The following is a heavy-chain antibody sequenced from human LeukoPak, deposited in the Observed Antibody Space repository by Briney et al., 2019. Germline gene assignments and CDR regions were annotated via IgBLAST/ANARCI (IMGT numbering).Heavy chain of an antibody. D-gene: IGHD6-13*01. V-gene: IGHV3-30*09. Sequence: GGSLRLSCAASTFTFSDYPMHYVRQAPGEGLQWVAVISSDGKDKDYADSVKGRFAISRDNSKNTLYLQMNSLKIEDTAVYYCARGVGRSSWFFDYWGQGTLVTVTS. J-gene: IGHJ4*02. CDR1: TFTFSDYP. CDR3: ARGVGRSSWFFDY. CDR2: ISSDGKDK.